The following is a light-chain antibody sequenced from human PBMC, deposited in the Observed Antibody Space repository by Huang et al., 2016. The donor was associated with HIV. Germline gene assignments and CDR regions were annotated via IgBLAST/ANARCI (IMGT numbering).Light chain of an antibody. J-gene: IGKJ3*01. Sequence: EIVLTQSPGTLSLSPGDTATLSCRASQRVISSYLAWYQQRPGQTPRLLIYGASSRAAGIPDRFRGSGSGTEYTLTINNLEPEDFAVYFCQHYGRSPPFTFGPGTKVHIK. V-gene: IGKV3-20*01. CDR3: QHYGRSPPFT. CDR1: QRVISSY. CDR2: GAS.